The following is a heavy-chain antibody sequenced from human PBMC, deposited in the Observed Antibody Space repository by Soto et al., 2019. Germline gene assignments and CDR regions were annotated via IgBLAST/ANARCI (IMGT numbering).Heavy chain of an antibody. CDR3: CRHDARWGSCDD. V-gene: IGHV3-73*01. D-gene: IGHD2-21*01. Sequence: PGGALTLSCAPSGLTFSASAMHWVRQAPGKGLEWVGRIRNKVDSYQTVYAAPVNGRFTISRDDSKNMAYLQMNSLTIEDTAVYYCCRHDARWGSCDDWGHGTPVPASS. CDR1: GLTFSASA. J-gene: IGHJ4*01. CDR2: IRNKVDSYQT.